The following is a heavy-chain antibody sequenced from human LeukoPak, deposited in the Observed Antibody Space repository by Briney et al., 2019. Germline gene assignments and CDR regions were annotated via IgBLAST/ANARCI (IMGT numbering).Heavy chain of an antibody. D-gene: IGHD4-17*01. Sequence: GGSLRLSFAASGFSFISSGRDWVSQAPGRGLEWVSSISSSSSYIYYADSVKGRFTISRDNAKNSLYLQMNSLRAEDTAVYYCAREGPYGDYFDYWGQGTLVTVSS. CDR3: AREGPYGDYFDY. V-gene: IGHV3-21*01. CDR2: ISSSSSYI. CDR1: GFSFISSG. J-gene: IGHJ4*02.